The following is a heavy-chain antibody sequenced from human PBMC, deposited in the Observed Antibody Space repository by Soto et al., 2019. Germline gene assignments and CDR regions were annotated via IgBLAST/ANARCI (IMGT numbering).Heavy chain of an antibody. CDR2: IFVGYEP. J-gene: IGHJ6*02. CDR1: GFNVNSIY. V-gene: IGHV3-53*01. CDR3: ARLLGRRYNFYHHYALDV. D-gene: IGHD3-16*02. Sequence: GXSVKVSCAASGFNVNSIYMIWVRQGQGKGLEWLSVIFVGYEPYYADSVKGRFTVSRDTSKNTVYPEMNSLRAEDTAVYYCARLLGRRYNFYHHYALDVCGQRTTVTVPS.